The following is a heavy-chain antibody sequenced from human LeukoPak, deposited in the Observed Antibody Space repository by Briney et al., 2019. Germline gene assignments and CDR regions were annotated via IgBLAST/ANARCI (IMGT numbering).Heavy chain of an antibody. Sequence: PSETLSLTCSVSDGSISNYYWTWIRQPPEKGLEWIGYIYYTGSTSYNPSLKGRVTISVDTSQNQFSLNLRSVTAADTAMYYCAREGTYYDSSGSDYWGQGTLVTVSS. CDR1: DGSISNYY. J-gene: IGHJ4*02. V-gene: IGHV4-59*01. CDR2: IYYTGST. CDR3: AREGTYYDSSGSDY. D-gene: IGHD3-22*01.